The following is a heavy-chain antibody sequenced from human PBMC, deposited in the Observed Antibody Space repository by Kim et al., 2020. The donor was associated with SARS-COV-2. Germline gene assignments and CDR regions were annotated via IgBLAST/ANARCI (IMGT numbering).Heavy chain of an antibody. V-gene: IGHV3-7*03. J-gene: IGHJ6*02. CDR1: GFTFSSYW. CDR2: IKQDGSEK. Sequence: GGSLRLSCAASGFTFSSYWMSWVRQAPGKGLEWVANIKQDGSEKYYVDSVKGRFTISRDNAKNSLYLQMNSLRAEDTAVYYCARDIIRGYSSSWSWNYYCYGMDVWGQGTTVTVSS. D-gene: IGHD6-13*01. CDR3: ARDIIRGYSSSWSWNYYCYGMDV.